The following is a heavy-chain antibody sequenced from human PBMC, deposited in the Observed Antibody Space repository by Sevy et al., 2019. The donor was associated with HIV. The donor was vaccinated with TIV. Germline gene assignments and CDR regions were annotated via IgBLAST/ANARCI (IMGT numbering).Heavy chain of an antibody. CDR1: GFTFSNYF. J-gene: IGHJ6*02. Sequence: GGSLRLSCAASGFTFSNYFMSWIRQAPGKGLEWISYISLSGSTIYYADSVKGRFTISRDKAENSLYLQMYSLRAEDTAVYYCARENRHCTNGVGYGYYGIDVWGQGTTVTVSS. CDR3: ARENRHCTNGVGYGYYGIDV. D-gene: IGHD2-8*01. CDR2: ISLSGSTI. V-gene: IGHV3-11*01.